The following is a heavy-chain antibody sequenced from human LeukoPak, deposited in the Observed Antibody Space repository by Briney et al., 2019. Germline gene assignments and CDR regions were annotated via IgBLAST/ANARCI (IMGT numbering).Heavy chain of an antibody. CDR1: GFTFSSYG. CDR2: IWYDGSNK. D-gene: IGHD3-9*01. J-gene: IGHJ4*02. CDR3: AKAYNDILTGDHS. V-gene: IGHV3-33*06. Sequence: PGGSLRLSCAASGFTFSSYGMHWVRQAPGKGLEWVAVIWYDGSNKYYADSVKGRFTISRDNSKNTLSLQMDSLRAEDTAVYYCAKAYNDILTGDHSWGQGTLVTVSS.